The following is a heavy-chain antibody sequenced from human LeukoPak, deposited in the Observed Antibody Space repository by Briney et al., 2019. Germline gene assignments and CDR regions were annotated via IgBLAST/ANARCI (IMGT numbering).Heavy chain of an antibody. CDR3: AKVKGKWELLYYFDY. D-gene: IGHD1-26*01. CDR2: ISYDGSNK. Sequence: GGSLRLSCAASGFTFSSYAMHWVRQAPGKGLEWVAVISYDGSNKYYADSVKGRFTISRDNSKNTLYLQMNSLRAEDTAVYYCAKVKGKWELLYYFDYWGQGTLVTVSS. J-gene: IGHJ4*02. V-gene: IGHV3-30-3*01. CDR1: GFTFSSYA.